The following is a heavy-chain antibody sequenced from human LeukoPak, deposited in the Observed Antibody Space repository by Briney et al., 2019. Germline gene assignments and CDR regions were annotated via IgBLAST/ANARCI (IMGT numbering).Heavy chain of an antibody. Sequence: PSETLSLTCTLSGGSISSGAYCWSWIRQRPGKGLEWIGYMCYDGSTYSNPSLKSRLTISVDTSKNQFSLKLSSVTAADTAVYYCARGPYYDFWSGYPYMDVWGKGTTVTVSS. V-gene: IGHV4-31*03. D-gene: IGHD3-3*01. CDR3: ARGPYYDFWSGYPYMDV. J-gene: IGHJ6*03. CDR1: GGSISSGAYC. CDR2: MCYDGST.